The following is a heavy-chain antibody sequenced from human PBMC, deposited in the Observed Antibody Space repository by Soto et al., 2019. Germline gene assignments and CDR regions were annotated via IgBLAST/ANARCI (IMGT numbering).Heavy chain of an antibody. J-gene: IGHJ4*02. Sequence: QLQLQESGPGLVKPSETLSLTCTVSGGSINSSDYYWGWIRQPPGKGLEWIGTIYYSGSTYYNPSLKSRVTISVDTSKNHFSLRLSSVTAADTAVYYCARHAKGRTYYGLGTPDYWGQGTLVTVSS. D-gene: IGHD3-10*01. CDR3: ARHAKGRTYYGLGTPDY. CDR1: GGSINSSDYY. CDR2: IYYSGST. V-gene: IGHV4-39*01.